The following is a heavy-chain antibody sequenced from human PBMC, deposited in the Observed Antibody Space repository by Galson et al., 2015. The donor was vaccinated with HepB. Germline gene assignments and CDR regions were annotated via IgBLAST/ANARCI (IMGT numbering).Heavy chain of an antibody. CDR1: GDSISSGYYY. D-gene: IGHD2-2*02. CDR2: IYYSGST. Sequence: TLSLTCTVSGDSISSGYYYWSWVRQPPGKGLEWIGYIYYSGSTYYNPSLKSRVTISLDTSKNQFSLKLSSVTAADTAVYYCARGYCSSTSCYSPYWFDPWGQGTLVTVSS. V-gene: IGHV4-30-4*01. J-gene: IGHJ5*02. CDR3: ARGYCSSTSCYSPYWFDP.